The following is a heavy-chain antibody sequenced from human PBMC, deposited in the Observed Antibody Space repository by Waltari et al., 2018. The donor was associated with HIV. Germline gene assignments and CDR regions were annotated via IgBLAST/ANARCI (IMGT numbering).Heavy chain of an antibody. Sequence: QVQLQESGPGLVKPSQTLSLTCTVSGGSISSGSYYWSWIRQPAGKGLEWIGRIYTSGGTSYTPALKSRVTISVDTSKNQFSLKLSSVTAADTAVYYCAGGMIFGVVTGSYWGQGTLVTVSS. CDR3: AGGMIFGVVTGSY. CDR2: IYTSGGT. CDR1: GGSISSGSYY. D-gene: IGHD3-3*01. V-gene: IGHV4-61*02. J-gene: IGHJ4*02.